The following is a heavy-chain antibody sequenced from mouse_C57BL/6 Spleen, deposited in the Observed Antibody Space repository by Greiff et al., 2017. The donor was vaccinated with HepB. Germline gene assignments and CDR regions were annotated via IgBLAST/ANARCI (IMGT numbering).Heavy chain of an antibody. Sequence: VQLQESGAELVKPGASVKISCKASGYAFSSYWMNWVKQRPGKGLEWIGQIYPGDGDTNYNGKFKGKATLTADKSSSTAYMQLSSLTSEDSAVYFCARRYCGSSYWYFDVWGTGTTVTVSS. D-gene: IGHD1-1*01. J-gene: IGHJ1*03. CDR3: ARRYCGSSYWYFDV. CDR1: GYAFSSYW. V-gene: IGHV1-80*01. CDR2: IYPGDGDT.